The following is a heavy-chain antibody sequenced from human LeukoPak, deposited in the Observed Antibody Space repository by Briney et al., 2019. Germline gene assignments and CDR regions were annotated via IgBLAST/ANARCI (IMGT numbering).Heavy chain of an antibody. CDR3: ARDPGYSYGHDY. CDR1: GGSISSGDYY. V-gene: IGHV4-30-4*01. J-gene: IGHJ4*02. Sequence: PSETLSLTCTVSGGSISSGDYYWSWIRQPPGKGLEWIGYIYYSGSTYYNPSLKSRVTISVDTSKNQFSLKLSSVTAADTAVYYCARDPGYSYGHDYWGQGTLVTVSS. D-gene: IGHD5-18*01. CDR2: IYYSGST.